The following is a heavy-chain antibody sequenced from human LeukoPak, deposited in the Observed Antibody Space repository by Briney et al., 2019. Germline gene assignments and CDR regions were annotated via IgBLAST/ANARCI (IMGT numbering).Heavy chain of an antibody. J-gene: IGHJ1*01. D-gene: IGHD1-1*01. Sequence: GGSLRLSCAASGFTFSSYSMNWVRQAPGKGLEWLSYFSSDNSVMHYADSVKGRFTISRDNARKSLFLQMNSLTDEDTAVYYCASVGRAGTHDQYLQYWGQGTLVTVSS. CDR3: ASVGRAGTHDQYLQY. CDR2: FSSDNSVM. CDR1: GFTFSSYS. V-gene: IGHV3-48*02.